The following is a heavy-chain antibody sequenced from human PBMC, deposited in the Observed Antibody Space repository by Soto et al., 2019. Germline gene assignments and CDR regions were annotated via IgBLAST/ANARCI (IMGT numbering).Heavy chain of an antibody. Sequence: GGSLRLSCAASGFTFSSYGMHWVRQAPGKGLEWVAVIWYDGSNKYYADSVKGRFTISRDNSKNTLYLQMNSLRAEDTAVYYCARDRGGSSWLSTGWFDPWGQGTLVTVSS. J-gene: IGHJ5*02. CDR2: IWYDGSNK. D-gene: IGHD6-13*01. CDR1: GFTFSSYG. CDR3: ARDRGGSSWLSTGWFDP. V-gene: IGHV3-33*01.